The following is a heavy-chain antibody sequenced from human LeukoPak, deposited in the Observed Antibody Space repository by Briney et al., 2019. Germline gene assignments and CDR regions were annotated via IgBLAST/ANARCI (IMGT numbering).Heavy chain of an antibody. CDR3: AADRAGSAYCGGDCYSY. J-gene: IGHJ4*02. V-gene: IGHV1-58*01. D-gene: IGHD2-21*02. CDR1: GFTSTSSA. CDR2: IVVGSGKT. Sequence: SVKVSCKSSGFTSTSSAVRWVRQARGQRLEWIGWIVVGSGKTNYAQKIQERVTITRDMSTSTAYMELSSMRSEDTAVYYCAADRAGSAYCGGDCYSYWGQGTLVTVSS.